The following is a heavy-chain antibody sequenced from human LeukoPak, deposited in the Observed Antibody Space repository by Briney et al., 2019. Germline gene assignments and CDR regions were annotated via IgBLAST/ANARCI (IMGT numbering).Heavy chain of an antibody. V-gene: IGHV4-34*01. Sequence: SETLSLTCAVYGGSFSGYYWSWIRQPPGKGLEWIGEINHSGSTNYNPSLKSRVTISVDTSKNQFSLKLSSVTPADTAVYYCARGRKSRDYYYYYMDVWGKGTTVTVSS. CDR1: GGSFSGYY. CDR3: ARGRKSRDYYYYYMDV. CDR2: INHSGST. J-gene: IGHJ6*03.